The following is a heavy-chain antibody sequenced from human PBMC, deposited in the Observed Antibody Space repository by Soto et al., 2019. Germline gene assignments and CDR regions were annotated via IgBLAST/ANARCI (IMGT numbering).Heavy chain of an antibody. V-gene: IGHV4-59*08. D-gene: IGHD1-26*01. J-gene: IGHJ2*01. CDR3: ARPRGTTPAVWYFDL. CDR2: VYHSGKT. CDR1: GVYISSHY. Sequence: QVQLQESGPGLVKPSETLSLTCSVSGVYISSHYWSWIRQPPGKGLEWIGYVYHSGKTDSNPSLKRRITISMDTSKNQVSLSLTSVTAADTAVYYCARPRGTTPAVWYFDLWGRGTLVTVSS.